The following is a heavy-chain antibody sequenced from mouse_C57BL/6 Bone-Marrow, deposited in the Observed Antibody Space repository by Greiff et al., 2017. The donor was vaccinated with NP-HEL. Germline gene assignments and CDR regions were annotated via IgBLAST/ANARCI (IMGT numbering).Heavy chain of an antibody. CDR3: ARRDITTVVPDY. Sequence: VQLKQSGPELVKPGASVKIPCKASGYTFTDYNMDWVKQSHGKSLEWIGDINPNNGGTIYNQKFKGKATLTVDKSSSTAYMELRSLTSEDTAVYYCARRDITTVVPDYWGQGTTLTVSS. J-gene: IGHJ2*01. D-gene: IGHD1-1*01. V-gene: IGHV1-18*01. CDR1: GYTFTDYN. CDR2: INPNNGGT.